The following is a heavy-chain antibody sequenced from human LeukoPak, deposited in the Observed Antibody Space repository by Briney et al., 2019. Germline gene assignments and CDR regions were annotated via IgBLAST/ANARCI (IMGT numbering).Heavy chain of an antibody. V-gene: IGHV3-21*01. CDR3: ARSYRYGSDY. Sequence: PGGSLRLSCAASGFTVSSNYMSWVRQAPGKGLEWVSSISSSSSYIYYADSVKGRFTISRDNAKNSLYLQMSSLRAEDTAVYYCARSYRYGSDYWGQGTLVTVSS. CDR1: GFTVSSNY. CDR2: ISSSSSYI. D-gene: IGHD5-18*01. J-gene: IGHJ4*02.